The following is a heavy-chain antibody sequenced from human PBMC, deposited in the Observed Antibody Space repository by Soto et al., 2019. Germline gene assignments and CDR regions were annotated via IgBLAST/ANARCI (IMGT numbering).Heavy chain of an antibody. CDR2: IDPSDSYT. J-gene: IGHJ4*02. CDR1: GYSFISYL. V-gene: IGHV5-10-1*01. CDR3: ARLGAVAGEADY. D-gene: IGHD6-19*01. Sequence: GESLNICCKGSGYSFISYLTGWVRQMPGKGLEWMGRIDPSDSYTNYSPSFQGHVTISADKSISTAYLQWSSLKASDTAMYYCARLGAVAGEADYWGQGTLVTVSP.